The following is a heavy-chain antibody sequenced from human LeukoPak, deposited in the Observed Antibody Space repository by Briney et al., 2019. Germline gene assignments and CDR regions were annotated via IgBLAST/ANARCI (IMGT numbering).Heavy chain of an antibody. Sequence: GGSLRLSCAASGFIFSSYAVHWVRQAPGKGLEYVSAISSNGGSTYNADSVKGRFSISRDNSKNTLSLQMSSLRAEDTAVYYCLRGSGSYYHHYFDYWGQGILVTVSS. CDR1: GFIFSSYA. CDR3: LRGSGSYYHHYFDY. V-gene: IGHV3-64D*06. D-gene: IGHD3-10*01. J-gene: IGHJ4*02. CDR2: ISSNGGST.